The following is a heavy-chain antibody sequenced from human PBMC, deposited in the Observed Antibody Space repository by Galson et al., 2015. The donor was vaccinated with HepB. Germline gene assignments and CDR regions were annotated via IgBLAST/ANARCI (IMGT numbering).Heavy chain of an antibody. Sequence: TLSLTCTVSGGSITSGDYYWSWIRQPPGKGLEWIGSIYETGHTYYNPSLESRVTFSADRSKNQFSLKLNSVTAADTAVYYCARDSSGRQGALDYWGQGALVTVSS. J-gene: IGHJ4*02. V-gene: IGHV4-30-4*01. CDR3: ARDSSGRQGALDY. CDR1: GGSITSGDYY. D-gene: IGHD3-22*01. CDR2: IYETGHT.